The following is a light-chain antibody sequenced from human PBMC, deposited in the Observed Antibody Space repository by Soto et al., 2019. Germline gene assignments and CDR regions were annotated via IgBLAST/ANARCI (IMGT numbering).Light chain of an antibody. CDR1: QSINIW. V-gene: IGKV1-39*01. Sequence: DIQMTQSPSTLSAFVGDRVTITCRASQSINIWLAWYQQKPGKAPKLLIYAASSLQSGVPSRFSGSGSGTDFTLTISSLQPEDFATYYCQQSYSTPRTFGQGTKVDIK. CDR2: AAS. J-gene: IGKJ1*01. CDR3: QQSYSTPRT.